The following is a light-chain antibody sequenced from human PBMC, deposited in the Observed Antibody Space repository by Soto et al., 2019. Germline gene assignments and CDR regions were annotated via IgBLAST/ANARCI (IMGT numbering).Light chain of an antibody. CDR2: GTN. V-gene: IGLV1-40*01. Sequence: QLVLTQPPSVSGAPGQRVTISCTGSSSNIGAGYDVHWYQQRPGTAPKLLIFGTNLRPSGVPDRFSASKSGTSGSLTISGLRSEDEADYYCAAWDDSLRVVLFGGGTKLTVL. J-gene: IGLJ2*01. CDR3: AAWDDSLRVVL. CDR1: SSNIGAGYD.